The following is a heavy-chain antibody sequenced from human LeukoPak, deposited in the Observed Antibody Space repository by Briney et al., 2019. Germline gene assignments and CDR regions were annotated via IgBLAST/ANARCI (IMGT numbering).Heavy chain of an antibody. J-gene: IGHJ6*04. CDR3: ARGASGGVPGGFDYYYGRDV. D-gene: IGHD3-10*01. CDR1: GGTFSSYA. Sequence: SVKVSCKASGGTFSSYAISWVRQAPGQGLEWMGRIIPILGIANYAQKFQGRVTITADKSTSTAYMELSSLRSEDTAVYYCARGASGGVPGGFDYYYGRDVWGKGTTVTVSS. V-gene: IGHV1-69*04. CDR2: IIPILGIA.